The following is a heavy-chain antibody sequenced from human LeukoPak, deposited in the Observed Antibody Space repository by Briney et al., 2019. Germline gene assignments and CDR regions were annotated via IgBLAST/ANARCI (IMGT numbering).Heavy chain of an antibody. Sequence: SETLSLTCTVSGGSVSSDFWSWIRQPPGKGLEWVGYLSYNGNTNYNPALKSAVTISVDTSKNQFSLRLNSVTAADTAVYYCAKGHRNGGFDYWGQGTLVTVSS. CDR1: GGSVSSDF. CDR2: LSYNGNT. D-gene: IGHD3-10*01. J-gene: IGHJ4*02. V-gene: IGHV4-59*02. CDR3: AKGHRNGGFDY.